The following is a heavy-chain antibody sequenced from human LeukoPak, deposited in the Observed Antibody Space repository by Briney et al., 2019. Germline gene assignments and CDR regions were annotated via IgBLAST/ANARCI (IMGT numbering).Heavy chain of an antibody. CDR3: AKRGVVIRVFLVGFHKEASYFDS. J-gene: IGHJ4*02. CDR1: GITLSNYG. CDR2: ISGSGGNT. Sequence: GGSLRLSCAVSGITLSNYGMSWVRQVPGKGLEWVSGISGSGGNTYYADSVKGRFTISRDNSKNTLYLQMNSLRAEDTAVYFCAKRGVVIRVFLVGFHKEASYFDSWGQGALVTVSS. D-gene: IGHD3-10*01. V-gene: IGHV3-23*01.